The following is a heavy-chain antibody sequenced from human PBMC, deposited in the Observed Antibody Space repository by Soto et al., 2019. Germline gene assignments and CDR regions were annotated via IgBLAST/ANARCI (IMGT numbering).Heavy chain of an antibody. Sequence: SETLSLTCAVYGGSFSGYYWSWIRQPPGKGLEWIGEINHSGSTNYNPPLKSRVTISVDTSKNQFSLKLSSVTAADTAVYYCARRLGTYFDYWGQGTLVTVSS. J-gene: IGHJ4*02. CDR1: GGSFSGYY. D-gene: IGHD3-16*01. CDR3: ARRLGTYFDY. CDR2: INHSGST. V-gene: IGHV4-34*01.